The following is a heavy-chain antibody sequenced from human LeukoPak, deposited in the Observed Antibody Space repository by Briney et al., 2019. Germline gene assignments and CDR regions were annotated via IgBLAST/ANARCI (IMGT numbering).Heavy chain of an antibody. CDR2: IKQDGNEK. V-gene: IGHV3-7*01. D-gene: IGHD3-3*01. Sequence: GGSLRLSCAASGFTFSSYAMSCVRQDPGKGLEWVATIKQDGNEKYYVDSVKGRFTISRDNAKNSLSLQMNSLRVDDTAVYYCARDASALHWGQGARVTVSS. CDR1: GFTFSSYA. CDR3: ARDASALH. J-gene: IGHJ4*02.